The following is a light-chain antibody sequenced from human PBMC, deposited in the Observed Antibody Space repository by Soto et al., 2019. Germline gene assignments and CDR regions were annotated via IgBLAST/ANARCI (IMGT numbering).Light chain of an antibody. J-gene: IGKJ1*01. Sequence: IVVSQYPDSLAVSLGERATINCKSSQSVLSSSNNKNYLAWYQQKPGQPPKLLIYWASTRESGVPDRFSGSGSGTDFTLTISSLQAEDVAVYYCQQYNSIPRTFGQGTKVDIK. CDR1: QSVLSSSNNKNY. V-gene: IGKV4-1*01. CDR3: QQYNSIPRT. CDR2: WAS.